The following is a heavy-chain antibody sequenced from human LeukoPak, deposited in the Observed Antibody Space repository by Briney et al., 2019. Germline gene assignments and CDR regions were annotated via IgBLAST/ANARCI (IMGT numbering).Heavy chain of an antibody. CDR1: GFTFSSYS. Sequence: GGSLRLSCAASGFTFSSYSMNWVRQAPGKGLEWVSLISWDGGSTYYTDSVKGRFTISRDNSKNSLYLQMNSLRAEDTALYYCAKDTVAVTMVRGVNRRDYYFDYWGQGTLVTVSS. D-gene: IGHD3-10*01. J-gene: IGHJ4*02. CDR3: AKDTVAVTMVRGVNRRDYYFDY. V-gene: IGHV3-43D*03. CDR2: ISWDGGST.